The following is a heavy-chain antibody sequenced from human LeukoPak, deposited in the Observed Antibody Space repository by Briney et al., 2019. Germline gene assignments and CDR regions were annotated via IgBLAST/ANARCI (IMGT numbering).Heavy chain of an antibody. Sequence: GASVKVPCKASGYTFTSYDINWVRQATGQGLEWMGWMNPNSGNTGYAQKFQGRVTMTRNTSISTAYMELSSLRSEDTAVYYCAAELGSTTGAYYYYYGMDVWGQGTTVTVSS. D-gene: IGHD1-1*01. CDR3: AAELGSTTGAYYYYYGMDV. CDR1: GYTFTSYD. J-gene: IGHJ6*02. CDR2: MNPNSGNT. V-gene: IGHV1-8*01.